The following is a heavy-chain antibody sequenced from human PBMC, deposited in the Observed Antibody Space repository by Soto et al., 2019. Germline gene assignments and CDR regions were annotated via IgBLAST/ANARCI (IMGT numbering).Heavy chain of an antibody. V-gene: IGHV4-39*01. CDR3: VSSSNGACND. J-gene: IGHJ4*02. CDR2: MTYGGGTA. Sequence: HLQLQEPGPGLVKPSETLSLTCTVSGGPISISPYYWGWIRQSPGKGLEWIGSMTYGGGTAYYNSSLKSRVTISVDTSKNQFSLRLTSLTAEDSAVYYCVSSSNGACNDWGQGTVVTVSS. CDR1: GGPISISPYY. D-gene: IGHD4-4*01.